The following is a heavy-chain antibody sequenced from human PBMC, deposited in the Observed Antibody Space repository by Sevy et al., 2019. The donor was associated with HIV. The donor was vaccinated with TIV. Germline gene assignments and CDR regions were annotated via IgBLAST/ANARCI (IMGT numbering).Heavy chain of an antibody. D-gene: IGHD2-8*01. V-gene: IGHV3-23*01. CDR2: IRNSGGST. Sequence: GGSLRLSCVASGFTFSTSAMSWVRQGPGKGLEWVSGIRNSGGSTNYAYSVKGRFTISRDNSMNTLYVQMNSLRAEDTAVYYCAKDRANRYADAFDIWGKGTIVTVSS. J-gene: IGHJ3*02. CDR3: AKDRANRYADAFDI. CDR1: GFTFSTSA.